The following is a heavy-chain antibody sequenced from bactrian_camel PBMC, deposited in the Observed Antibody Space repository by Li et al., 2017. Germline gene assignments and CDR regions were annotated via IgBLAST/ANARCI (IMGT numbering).Heavy chain of an antibody. CDR1: GFRIRNYC. Sequence: VQLVESGGGSVQAGGSLRVSCAVSGFRIRNYCMAWYRQVPGQQRVGVAAIDSSENAGSTAYVDAVEGRVTISKDNAKNTLYLQMNSLKPEDTAMYYCAADSFLRCLAVTDIREFHYNFWGRGTQVTVS. CDR2: IDSSENAGST. V-gene: IGHV3S53*01. CDR3: AADSFLRCLAVTDIREFHYNF. J-gene: IGHJ4*01. D-gene: IGHD8*01.